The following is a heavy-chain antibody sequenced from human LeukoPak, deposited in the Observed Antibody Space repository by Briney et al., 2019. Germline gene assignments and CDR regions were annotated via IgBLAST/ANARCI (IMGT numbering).Heavy chain of an antibody. CDR2: IYPGDSDT. J-gene: IGHJ4*02. D-gene: IGHD2-15*01. CDR1: GYNFANYW. Sequence: GQSLKISCKASGYNFANYWIGWVRQMPGKGLEWMGIIYPGDSDTRYSPSFQGQVAISADKSISTAYLQWSSLKASDTAMYYCARRGGSRYCSGGSCYADYWGQGTLVTVSS. V-gene: IGHV5-51*01. CDR3: ARRGGSRYCSGGSCYADY.